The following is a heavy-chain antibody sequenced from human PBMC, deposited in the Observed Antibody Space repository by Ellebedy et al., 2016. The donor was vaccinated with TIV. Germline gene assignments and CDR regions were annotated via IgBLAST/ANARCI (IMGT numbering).Heavy chain of an antibody. CDR3: TTDGLGYSYAFDN. V-gene: IGHV3-15*07. J-gene: IGHJ4*02. D-gene: IGHD5-18*01. Sequence: PGGSLRLSCAASGFTFTKAWMNWVRQAPGKGLEWVGRIKFNTNTGTTDYAAPVKGRITISRDDSKNTVYLQMNSLRAEDTAVYYCTTDGLGYSYAFDNWGQGTLVTVSS. CDR1: GFTFTKAW. CDR2: IKFNTNTGTT.